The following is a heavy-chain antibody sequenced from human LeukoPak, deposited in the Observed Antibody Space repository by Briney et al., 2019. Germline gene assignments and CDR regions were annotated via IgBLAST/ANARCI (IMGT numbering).Heavy chain of an antibody. D-gene: IGHD5-18*01. CDR3: ARERVNTAMVRYYFDY. CDR1: GYTFTGYY. V-gene: IGHV1-2*02. J-gene: IGHJ4*02. CDR2: INPNSGGT. Sequence: GASVKVSCKASGYTFTGYYMHWVRQAPGQGLEWMGWINPNSGGTNYAQKFQGRVTMTRDTSISTAYMELSRLRSDDTAVYYCARERVNTAMVRYYFDYWGQGTLVTVSS.